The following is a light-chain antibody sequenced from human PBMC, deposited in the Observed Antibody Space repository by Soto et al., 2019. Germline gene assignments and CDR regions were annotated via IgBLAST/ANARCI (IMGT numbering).Light chain of an antibody. J-gene: IGKJ2*01. CDR2: GAS. Sequence: ELVLTQSPGTLSLSPGERATLSCRASQTVSSSYLAWYQQKPAQPPRLLIYGASSRATGIPDRFSGSGSGTDFALTSSRLEPEYFAVYYCQQYGSSPLYTFGQGTNLEIK. V-gene: IGKV3-20*01. CDR3: QQYGSSPLYT. CDR1: QTVSSSY.